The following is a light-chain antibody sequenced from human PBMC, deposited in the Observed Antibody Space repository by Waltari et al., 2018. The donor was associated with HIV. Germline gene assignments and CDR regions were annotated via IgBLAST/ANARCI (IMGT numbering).Light chain of an antibody. CDR2: GNN. J-gene: IGLJ3*02. CDR1: SSNIRANYD. Sequence: QSVLTQPPSVSGAPGQRVTISCTGSSSNIRANYDVYWYQQLPGTAPRLLIYGNNNRPSGVPDRFSGSKSGTSASLAITGLQAEDEADYYCQSYDSSLSVVFGGGTKLTVL. V-gene: IGLV1-40*01. CDR3: QSYDSSLSVV.